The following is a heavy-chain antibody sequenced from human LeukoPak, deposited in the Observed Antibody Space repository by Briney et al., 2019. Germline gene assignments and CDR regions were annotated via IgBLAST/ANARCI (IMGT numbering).Heavy chain of an antibody. CDR1: GYTLTELS. CDR2: IIPIFGTA. V-gene: IGHV1-69*13. D-gene: IGHD6-19*01. J-gene: IGHJ4*02. Sequence: SVKVSCKVSGYTLTELSMHWVRQAPGQGLEWMGGIIPIFGTANYAQKFQGRVTITADESTSTAYMELSSLRSEDTAVYYCARDSYAVAGDWGQGTLVTVSS. CDR3: ARDSYAVAGD.